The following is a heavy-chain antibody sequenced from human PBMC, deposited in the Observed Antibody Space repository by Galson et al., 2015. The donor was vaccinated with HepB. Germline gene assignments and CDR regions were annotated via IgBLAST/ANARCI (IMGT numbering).Heavy chain of an antibody. CDR3: AKEDCGGDCYTYYYYYYGMDV. V-gene: IGHV3-23*01. Sequence: SLRLSCAASGFTFSSYAMSWVRQAPGKGLEWVSAISGSGGSTYYADSVKGRFTISRDNSKNTLYLQMNSLRAEDTAVYYCAKEDCGGDCYTYYYYYYGMDVWGQGTTVTVSS. J-gene: IGHJ6*02. D-gene: IGHD2-21*02. CDR1: GFTFSSYA. CDR2: ISGSGGST.